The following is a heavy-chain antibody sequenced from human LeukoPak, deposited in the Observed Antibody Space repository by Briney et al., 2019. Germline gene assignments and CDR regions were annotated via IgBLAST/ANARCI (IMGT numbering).Heavy chain of an antibody. V-gene: IGHV1-24*01. Sequence: GASVKVSCKVSGYTLTELSMHGVRQAPGKGLEWMGGFDPEDGETIYAQKFQGRVTMTEDTSTDTAYMELSSLRSEDTAVYYCATLLRGAVAGAFDYWGQGTLVTVSS. CDR3: ATLLRGAVAGAFDY. D-gene: IGHD6-19*01. CDR1: GYTLTELS. J-gene: IGHJ4*02. CDR2: FDPEDGET.